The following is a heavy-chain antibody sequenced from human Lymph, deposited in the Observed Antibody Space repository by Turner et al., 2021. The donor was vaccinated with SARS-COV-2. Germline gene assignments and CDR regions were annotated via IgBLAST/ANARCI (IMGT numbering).Heavy chain of an antibody. CDR2: IIPILVIA. CDR3: ARRHSGNYDAFDI. Sequence: QVQLVQSGAEVKKPGSSVKVSCKAAGGTFRTYVISWVRQAPGQGLEWMGGIIPILVIANYAQKFQVRVTITADKSTSTAYMELSILRSEDTAVYHCARRHSGNYDAFDIWGQGTMVTVSS. D-gene: IGHD1-26*01. J-gene: IGHJ3*02. CDR1: GGTFRTYV. V-gene: IGHV1-69*10.